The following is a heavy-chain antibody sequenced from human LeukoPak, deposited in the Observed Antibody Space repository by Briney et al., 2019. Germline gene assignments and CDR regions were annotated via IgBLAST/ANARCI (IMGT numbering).Heavy chain of an antibody. CDR3: ARDQQLGNYYYYGMDV. CDR2: IYTSGST. V-gene: IGHV4-4*07. J-gene: IGHJ6*02. Sequence: SETLSLTCAVYGGSFSGYYWSWIRQPPGKGLEWIGRIYTSGSTNYNPSLKSRVTMSVDTSKNQFSLKLSSVTAADTAVYYCARDQQLGNYYYYGMDVWGQGTTVTVSS. D-gene: IGHD6-13*01. CDR1: GGSFSGYY.